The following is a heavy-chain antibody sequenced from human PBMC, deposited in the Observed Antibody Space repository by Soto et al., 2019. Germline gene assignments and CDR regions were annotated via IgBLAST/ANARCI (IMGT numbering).Heavy chain of an antibody. V-gene: IGHV1-69*01. CDR2: IIPMFETV. D-gene: IGHD2-15*01. CDR3: ARGLRTGNYGMDV. J-gene: IGHJ6*02. CDR1: GGTFNNYA. Sequence: QEQLLQSGAEVRKPGSSVKVSCKASGGTFNNYAVSWVHQAPGQGPEWMGGIIPMFETVNYAQRFQGRLTIAADESTSTAYVELTRLTSAGTAIYFCARGLRTGNYGMDVWGQGTTVTVSS.